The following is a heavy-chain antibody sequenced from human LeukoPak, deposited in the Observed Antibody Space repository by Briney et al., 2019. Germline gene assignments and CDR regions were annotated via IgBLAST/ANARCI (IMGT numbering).Heavy chain of an antibody. V-gene: IGHV4-31*03. CDR3: ARAVRFDYYYGMDV. Sequence: SETLSLTCTVSGGSISSGGYCWSWIRQHPGKGLEWIGYIYYSGSTYYNPSLKSRVTISVDTSKNQFSLKLSSVTAADTAVYYCARAVRFDYYYGMDVWGKGTTVTVSS. J-gene: IGHJ6*04. CDR1: GGSISSGGYC. D-gene: IGHD3-16*01. CDR2: IYYSGST.